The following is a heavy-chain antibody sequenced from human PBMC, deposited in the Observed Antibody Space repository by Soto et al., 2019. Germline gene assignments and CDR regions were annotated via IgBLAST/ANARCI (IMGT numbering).Heavy chain of an antibody. J-gene: IGHJ3*02. V-gene: IGHV3-30*18. CDR3: AKDNGSGCDWLRVGDASDI. Sequence: QVQLVESGGGVVQPGRSLRLSCAASGFTFSSYGMHWVRQAPGKGLEWVAVISHDGSNKYYADSVKGRLTISRDNSKNTLYLQMNSLRGEDTAVYDCAKDNGSGCDWLRVGDASDIWGQGTMVTVSS. D-gene: IGHD5-12*01. CDR2: ISHDGSNK. CDR1: GFTFSSYG.